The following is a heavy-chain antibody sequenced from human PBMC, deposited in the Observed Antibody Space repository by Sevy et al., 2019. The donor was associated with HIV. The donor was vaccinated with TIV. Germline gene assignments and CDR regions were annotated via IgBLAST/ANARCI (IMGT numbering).Heavy chain of an antibody. V-gene: IGHV3-33*01. D-gene: IGHD2-21*01. Sequence: GGSLRLSCTASGFTFSNFGIHWVRQAPGKGLQWVALMWYDGNNKYYADSVKGRFTISRDSSKNTVYLQMNNLRAEDMAMYYCARGPSLIVAGAAGYLDYWGQGTLVTVSS. J-gene: IGHJ4*02. CDR3: ARGPSLIVAGAAGYLDY. CDR1: GFTFSNFG. CDR2: MWYDGNNK.